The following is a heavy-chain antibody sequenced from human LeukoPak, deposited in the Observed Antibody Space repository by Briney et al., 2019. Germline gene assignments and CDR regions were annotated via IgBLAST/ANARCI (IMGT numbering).Heavy chain of an antibody. J-gene: IGHJ4*02. D-gene: IGHD6-19*01. V-gene: IGHV3-48*03. Sequence: PGGSLRLSCAASGFTFSSYEMNWVRQAPGKGLEWVSYISSSGSTIYYADSVKGRFTISRDNARNTLFLQMNSLRVEDTAVYYCAKDETHSSGWAPFDSWGQGTLVIVSS. CDR3: AKDETHSSGWAPFDS. CDR2: ISSSGSTI. CDR1: GFTFSSYE.